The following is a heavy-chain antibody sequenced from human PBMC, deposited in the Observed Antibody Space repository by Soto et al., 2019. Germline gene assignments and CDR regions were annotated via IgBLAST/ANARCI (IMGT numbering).Heavy chain of an antibody. CDR2: ISYDGSNK. CDR1: GFIFSSYG. Sequence: QVQLVESGGGVVQPGMSLRLSCAASGFIFSSYGMHWVRQAPGKGLEWMAVISYDGSNKYYADSVKGRFTISRDNSKNPLYLQMNSLRVQDTAVYSCAKSYSSGWYHCYYSRGVWGQETTITVSS. V-gene: IGHV3-30*18. CDR3: AKSYSSGWYHCYYSRGV. J-gene: IGHJ6*02. D-gene: IGHD6-19*01.